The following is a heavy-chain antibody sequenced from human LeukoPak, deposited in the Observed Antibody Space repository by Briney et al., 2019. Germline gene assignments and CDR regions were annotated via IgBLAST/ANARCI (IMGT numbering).Heavy chain of an antibody. Sequence: GGSLGLSCAASGFTFSSYAMHWVRQAPGKGLEWVAVISYDGSNKYYADSVKGRFTISRDNSKNTLYLQMNSLRAEDTAVYYCASNQDYGGNSGLAYWGQGTLVTVSS. J-gene: IGHJ4*02. CDR3: ASNQDYGGNSGLAY. CDR1: GFTFSSYA. CDR2: ISYDGSNK. D-gene: IGHD4-23*01. V-gene: IGHV3-30*04.